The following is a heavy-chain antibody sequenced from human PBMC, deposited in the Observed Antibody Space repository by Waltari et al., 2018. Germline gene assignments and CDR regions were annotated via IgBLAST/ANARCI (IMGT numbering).Heavy chain of an antibody. CDR3: ARDLPQWELPAFDI. Sequence: QVQLVQSGAEVKKPGASVKVSCTASGYTFTSYVISGVRQAPGQGLEWMGWISAYNGNTNYAQKLQGRVTMTTDTSTSTAYMELRSLRSDDTAVYYCARDLPQWELPAFDIWGQGTMVTVSS. V-gene: IGHV1-18*01. CDR1: GYTFTSYV. D-gene: IGHD1-26*01. J-gene: IGHJ3*02. CDR2: ISAYNGNT.